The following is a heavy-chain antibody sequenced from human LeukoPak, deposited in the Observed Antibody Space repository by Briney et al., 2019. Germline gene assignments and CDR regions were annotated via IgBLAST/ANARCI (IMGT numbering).Heavy chain of an antibody. J-gene: IGHJ3*02. CDR2: IIPIFGTA. CDR1: GGTFSSYA. D-gene: IGHD3-22*01. Sequence: SVKVSCKASGGTFSSYAISWVRQAPGQGLEWMGGIIPIFGTANYAQKFQGRVTITADESTSTAYMELSSLRSEDTAVYYCAREHSSGYYFDAFDIWGQGTMVTVSS. V-gene: IGHV1-69*13. CDR3: AREHSSGYYFDAFDI.